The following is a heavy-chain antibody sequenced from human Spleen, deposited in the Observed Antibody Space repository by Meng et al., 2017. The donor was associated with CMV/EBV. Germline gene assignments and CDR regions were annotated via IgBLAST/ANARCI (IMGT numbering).Heavy chain of an antibody. D-gene: IGHD3-16*02. V-gene: IGHV3-23*01. CDR1: GFTFSSYG. CDR2: ISGSGGTT. J-gene: IGHJ4*02. CDR3: AKDPRTNLVMVSFDY. Sequence: GGSLRLSCATSGFTFSSYGMSWVRQAPGQGLEWVSTISGSGGTTFYADSVKGRFTISRDSSKTTLYLQMNSLRAEDTAVYYCAKDPRTNLVMVSFDYWGQGTLVTVSS.